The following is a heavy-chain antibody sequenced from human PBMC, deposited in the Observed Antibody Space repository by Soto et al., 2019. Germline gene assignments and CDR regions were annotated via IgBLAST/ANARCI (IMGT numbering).Heavy chain of an antibody. Sequence: SVKVSCKASGGTFSSYTISWVRQAPGQGLEWMGRIIPILGIANYAPKFQGRVTITADKSTSTAYMELSSLRSEDTAVYYCARVQGRFWVAASAFDIWAQGSMHTVS. J-gene: IGHJ3*02. D-gene: IGHD3-16*01. CDR2: IIPILGIA. CDR1: GGTFSSYT. V-gene: IGHV1-69*02. CDR3: ARVQGRFWVAASAFDI.